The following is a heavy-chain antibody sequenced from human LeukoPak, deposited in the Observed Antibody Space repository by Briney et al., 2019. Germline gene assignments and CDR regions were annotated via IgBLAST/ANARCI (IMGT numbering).Heavy chain of an antibody. CDR1: GFTFSNYW. J-gene: IGHJ3*02. CDR3: ARVFMRDAFDI. V-gene: IGHV3-74*01. D-gene: IGHD3-16*01. CDR2: INTDGSST. Sequence: PGGSLRLSCAASGFTFSNYWMPWVRQAPGKGLVWVSRINTDGSSTSYVDSVKGRFTISRDNSKNTLYLQMGSLRAEDMAVYYCARVFMRDAFDIWGQGTMVTVSS.